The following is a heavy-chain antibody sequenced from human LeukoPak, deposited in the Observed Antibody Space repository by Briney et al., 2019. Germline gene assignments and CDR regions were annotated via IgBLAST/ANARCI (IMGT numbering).Heavy chain of an antibody. J-gene: IGHJ4*02. D-gene: IGHD2-2*02. CDR3: ARDRHIVVVPAAIRRSSYFDY. CDR2: ISDSGGST. V-gene: IGHV3-23*01. Sequence: HPGGSLRLSCAVSGITLSNYGMSWVRQAPGKGLEWVAGISDSGGSTNYADSVKGRFTISRDNPKNTLYLQMNSLRAEDTAVYYYARDRHIVVVPAAIRRSSYFDYWGQGTLVTVSS. CDR1: GITLSNYG.